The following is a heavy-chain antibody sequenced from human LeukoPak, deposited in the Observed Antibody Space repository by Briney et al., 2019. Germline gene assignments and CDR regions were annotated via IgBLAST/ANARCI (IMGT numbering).Heavy chain of an antibody. V-gene: IGHV1-2*06. J-gene: IGHJ4*02. CDR2: INPNSGGT. D-gene: IGHD3-10*01. Sequence: ASVKVSCKASGYTFTGYYMHWVRQAPGQGLEWMGRINPNSGGTNYAQKFQGRVTMTRDTSISTAYMELSRLRSDDTAVYYCARSPLWFGELLPYYFDYWGQGTLVTVSS. CDR1: GYTFTGYY. CDR3: ARSPLWFGELLPYYFDY.